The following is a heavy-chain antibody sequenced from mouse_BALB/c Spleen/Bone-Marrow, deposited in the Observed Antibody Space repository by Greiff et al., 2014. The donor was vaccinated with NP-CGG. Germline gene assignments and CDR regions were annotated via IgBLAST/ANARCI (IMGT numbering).Heavy chain of an antibody. J-gene: IGHJ3*01. V-gene: IGHV1S22*01. CDR1: GYTFTSHW. Sequence: LKESGSELVRPGASVKLSCKASGYTFTSHWMHWVKQRPGQGLEWIGNIYPVSGSTNYDEKFKSKATLTVDTSSSTAYMQLSSLTSEDSAVYYCTRVNEYGRAWFAYWGQGTLVTVSA. CDR3: TRVNEYGRAWFAY. D-gene: IGHD5-2*01. CDR2: IYPVSGST.